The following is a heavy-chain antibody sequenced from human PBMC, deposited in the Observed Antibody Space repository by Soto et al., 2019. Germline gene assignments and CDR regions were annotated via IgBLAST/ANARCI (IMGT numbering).Heavy chain of an antibody. J-gene: IGHJ6*02. CDR2: ISTKSGNI. CDR3: VKGRDSSSWPARHV. CDR1: GYTFTRNG. D-gene: IGHD3-22*01. V-gene: IGHV1-18*01. Sequence: QVHLVQSGAEVKKPGASVNVSCKTSGYTFTRNGISWVRQAPGQGLEWMGWISTKSGNIKYAHKFQGRVIMTTDTSASTAYMALRILRSGVAAVYYCVKGRDSSSWPARHVRGPGITDTVSS.